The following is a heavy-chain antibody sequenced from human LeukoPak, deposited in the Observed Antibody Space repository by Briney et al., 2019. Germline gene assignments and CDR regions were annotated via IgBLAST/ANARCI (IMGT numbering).Heavy chain of an antibody. D-gene: IGHD6-13*01. V-gene: IGHV3-30*18. CDR2: ISYDGSNK. Sequence: PGRSLRLSCAASGFTFSSYGMHWVRQAPGKGLKWVAVISYDGSNKYYADSVKGRFTISRDNSKNTLYLQMNSLRAEDTPVYYCAKNPAAGIREYYFDYWGQGTLVTVSS. J-gene: IGHJ4*02. CDR1: GFTFSSYG. CDR3: AKNPAAGIREYYFDY.